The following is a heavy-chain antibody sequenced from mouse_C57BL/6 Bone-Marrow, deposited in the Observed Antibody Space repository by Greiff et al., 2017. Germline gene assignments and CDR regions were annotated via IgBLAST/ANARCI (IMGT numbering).Heavy chain of an antibody. V-gene: IGHV1-69*01. CDR1: GYTFTSYW. J-gene: IGHJ3*01. Sequence: QVQLQQPGAELVMPGASVKLSCKASGYTFTSYWMHWVKQRPGQGLEWIGEIDPSDSYTNYNQKFKGKSTLTVDKSSSTAYMQLSSLTSEDSAVYYCARERNYGSSSWFAYWGRGTLVTVSA. CDR3: ARERNYGSSSWFAY. D-gene: IGHD1-1*01. CDR2: IDPSDSYT.